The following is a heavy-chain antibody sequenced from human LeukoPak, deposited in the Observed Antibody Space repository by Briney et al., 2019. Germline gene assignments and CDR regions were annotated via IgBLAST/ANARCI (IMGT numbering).Heavy chain of an antibody. Sequence: PSETLSLTCTVSGGSTSSYYWSWIRQPPGKGLEWIGYIYYSGSTNYNPSLKSRVTISVDTSKNQFSLKLSSVTAADTAVYYCARHVGRFSGYDFYDYWGQGTLVTVSS. D-gene: IGHD5-12*01. V-gene: IGHV4-59*08. J-gene: IGHJ4*02. CDR3: ARHVGRFSGYDFYDY. CDR2: IYYSGST. CDR1: GGSTSSYY.